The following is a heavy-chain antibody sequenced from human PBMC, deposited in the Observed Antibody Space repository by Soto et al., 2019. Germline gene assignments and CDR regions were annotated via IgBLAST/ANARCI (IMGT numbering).Heavy chain of an antibody. J-gene: IGHJ4*02. CDR2: ISYDGSNK. CDR1: GFTFSSYA. Sequence: GGSLRLSCAASGFTFSSYAMHWVRQAPGKGLEWVAVISYDGSNKYYADSVKGRFTISRDNSKNTLYLQMNSLRAEDTAGYYCARDTSGKPDGYCSGGSCYDYYDSSGFGGGYWGQGTLVTVSS. D-gene: IGHD2-15*01. V-gene: IGHV3-30-3*01. CDR3: ARDTSGKPDGYCSGGSCYDYYDSSGFGGGY.